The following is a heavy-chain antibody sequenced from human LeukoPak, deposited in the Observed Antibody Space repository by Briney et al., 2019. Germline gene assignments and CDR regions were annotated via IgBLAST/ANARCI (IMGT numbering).Heavy chain of an antibody. V-gene: IGHV3-30*18. D-gene: IGHD3-22*01. CDR2: ISYDGSNK. CDR3: AKDQGSSGYYDY. Sequence: GGSLRLSCAASGFTFSSHGMHWVRQAPGKGLEWVAVISYDGSNKFYADSAKGRFTISRDNSKNTLFLQMNSLRAEDTALYYCAKDQGSSGYYDYWGQGTLVTVSS. J-gene: IGHJ4*02. CDR1: GFTFSSHG.